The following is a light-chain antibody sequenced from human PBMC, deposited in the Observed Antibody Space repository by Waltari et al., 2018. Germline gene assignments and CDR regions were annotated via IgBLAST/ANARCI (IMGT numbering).Light chain of an antibody. CDR2: VNSDGSH. J-gene: IGLJ3*02. CDR3: QTGGHGTWV. CDR1: SGHSTNI. Sequence: QLVLTQSPSASASLGASVKLTCTLSSGHSTNIIAWLQQHPEKGPRYLMNVNSDGSHNKGVGIPDRFSGSSSGAERHLTISSLQSEDEADYYCQTGGHGTWVFGGGTRLTVL. V-gene: IGLV4-69*01.